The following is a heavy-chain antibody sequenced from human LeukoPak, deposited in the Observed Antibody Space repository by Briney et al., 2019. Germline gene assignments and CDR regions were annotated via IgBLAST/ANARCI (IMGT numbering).Heavy chain of an antibody. CDR2: IYHSGST. D-gene: IGHD4-11*01. CDR3: ARVTRPLYYFDY. J-gene: IGHJ4*02. V-gene: IGHV4-30-2*01. CDR1: GGSISSGGYS. Sequence: PSETLSLTCAVSGGSISSGGYSWSWIRQPPGKGLEWIGYIYHSGSTYYNPSLKSRVTISVDGSKNQFSLKLSSVTAADTAVYYCARVTRPLYYFDYWGQGTLVTVSS.